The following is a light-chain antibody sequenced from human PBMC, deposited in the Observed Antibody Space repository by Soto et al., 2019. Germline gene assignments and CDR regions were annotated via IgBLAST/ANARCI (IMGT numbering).Light chain of an antibody. CDR1: QTISSSY. J-gene: IGKJ1*01. CDR2: AIS. CDR3: QQYDSSPRT. V-gene: IGKV3-20*01. Sequence: EIVWPQSPATLSVSPGQGATVCCRASQTISSSYLAWYQQKPGQAPRLLIYAISDRATGVPDRFRGSGSGTDSTLTITRLEPEDFAVYFCQQYDSSPRTFGQGTKVDI.